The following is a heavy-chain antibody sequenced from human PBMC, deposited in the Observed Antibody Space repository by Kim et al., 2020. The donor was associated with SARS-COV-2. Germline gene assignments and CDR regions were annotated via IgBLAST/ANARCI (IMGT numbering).Heavy chain of an antibody. CDR1: GFTFDDYA. D-gene: IGHD6-13*01. Sequence: GGSLRLSCAASGFTFDDYAMHWVRQAPGKGLEWVSGISWNSGSIGYADSVKGRFTISRDNAKNSLYLQMNSLRAEDTALYYCAKDAGYSSSWDDYWGQGTLVTVSS. J-gene: IGHJ4*02. V-gene: IGHV3-9*01. CDR3: AKDAGYSSSWDDY. CDR2: ISWNSGSI.